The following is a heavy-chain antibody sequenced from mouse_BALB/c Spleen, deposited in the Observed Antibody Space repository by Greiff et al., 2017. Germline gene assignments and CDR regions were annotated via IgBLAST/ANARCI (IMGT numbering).Heavy chain of an antibody. Sequence: EVMLVESGGGLVQPGGSRKLSCAASGFTFSSFGMHWVRQAPEKGLEWVAYISSGSSTIYYADTVKGRFTISRDNPKNTLFLQMTSLRSEDTAMYYCATEYYGSSPFAYWGQGTLVTVSA. D-gene: IGHD1-1*01. J-gene: IGHJ3*01. CDR2: ISSGSSTI. V-gene: IGHV5-17*02. CDR1: GFTFSSFG. CDR3: ATEYYGSSPFAY.